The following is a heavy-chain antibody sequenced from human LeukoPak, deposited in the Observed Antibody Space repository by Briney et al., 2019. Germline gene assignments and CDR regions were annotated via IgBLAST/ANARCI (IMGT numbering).Heavy chain of an antibody. Sequence: ASVKVSCKASGYTFTTYVITWVRQAPGQGLEWMGWINPNSGVTYYAQKFQGRVSMTRDTSISTAYMEVSRLRSDDSALYYCARLSTPNLYYFDYWGQGTLVTVSS. V-gene: IGHV1-2*02. CDR1: GYTFTTYV. CDR3: ARLSTPNLYYFDY. CDR2: INPNSGVT. J-gene: IGHJ4*02. D-gene: IGHD3-16*02.